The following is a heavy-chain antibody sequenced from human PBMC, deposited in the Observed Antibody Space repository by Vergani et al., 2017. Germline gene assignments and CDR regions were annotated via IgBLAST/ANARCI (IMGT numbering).Heavy chain of an antibody. CDR3: ARAPAGNHYYYYMDV. D-gene: IGHD4-23*01. V-gene: IGHV1-8*01. CDR1: GYTFTSFD. Sequence: QVQLVQSGAEVKKPGASVKVSSKASGYTFTSFDINWVRQATGQGLEWMGWMNPNSGNTGYAQKFQGRVTMTRNTSISAAYMELSSLRSEDAAVYYCARAPAGNHYYYYMDVWGKGTTVTVSS. J-gene: IGHJ6*03. CDR2: MNPNSGNT.